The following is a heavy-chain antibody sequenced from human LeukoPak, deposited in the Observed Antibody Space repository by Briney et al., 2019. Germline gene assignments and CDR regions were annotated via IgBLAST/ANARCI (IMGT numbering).Heavy chain of an antibody. D-gene: IGHD5-18*01. CDR2: IKSDGRST. Sequence: QPGGSLSLSCAASGLTFRTFWMHWVRQAPGKGLVWVALIKSDGRSTTYADSVKGRFTISRDNAKNTVYLQMNSLRGEDTAVYYCATGHSYGYDYWGQGTLVTVSS. V-gene: IGHV3-74*01. CDR3: ATGHSYGYDY. J-gene: IGHJ4*02. CDR1: GLTFRTFW.